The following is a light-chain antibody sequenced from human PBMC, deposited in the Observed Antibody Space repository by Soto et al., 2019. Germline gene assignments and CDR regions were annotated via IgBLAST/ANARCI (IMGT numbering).Light chain of an antibody. J-gene: IGLJ2*01. CDR1: SNDIGYYNY. CDR3: TSYTTSSTLV. V-gene: IGLV2-14*03. Sequence: QPASVSESLGQSITISCTGTSNDIGYYNYVSWYQHHPGKAPKLMIYDVSNRPSGVSRRFSGSKSGNTASLTISGLRAEDEADYYCTSYTTSSTLVFGGGTKVTVL. CDR2: DVS.